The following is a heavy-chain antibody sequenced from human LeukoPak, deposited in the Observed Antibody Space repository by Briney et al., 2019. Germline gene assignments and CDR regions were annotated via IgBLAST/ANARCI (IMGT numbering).Heavy chain of an antibody. CDR2: ISYDGSSK. CDR1: GFTFSDYG. V-gene: IGHV3-30*03. Sequence: GGSLRLSCAASGFTFSDYGMHWVRQAPGKGLEWVAVISYDGSSKYYADTVKGRFTISRDNSKNTLYLQMNSLRAEDTAVYYCVTYYFASGSILWGQGTLVTVSS. D-gene: IGHD3-10*01. CDR3: VTYYFASGSIL. J-gene: IGHJ4*02.